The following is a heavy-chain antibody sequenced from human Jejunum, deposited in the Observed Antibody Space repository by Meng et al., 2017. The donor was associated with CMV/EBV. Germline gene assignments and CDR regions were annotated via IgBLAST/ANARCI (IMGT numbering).Heavy chain of an antibody. CDR3: ARFRYYAMGV. Sequence: LTCAVSGDAISDSFWWSWVRQPPGKGLEWIGEIYHVGSTNYNPSLKGRVTISVDESKNQFSLTLNSVTAADTAVYYCARFRYYAMGVWGQGTTVTVSS. V-gene: IGHV4-4*02. CDR1: GDAISDSFW. CDR2: IYHVGST. J-gene: IGHJ6*02.